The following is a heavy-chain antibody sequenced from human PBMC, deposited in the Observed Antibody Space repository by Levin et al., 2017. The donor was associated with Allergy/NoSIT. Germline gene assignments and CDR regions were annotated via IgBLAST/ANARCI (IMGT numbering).Heavy chain of an antibody. CDR2: IRSKANNYAT. J-gene: IGHJ4*02. V-gene: IGHV3-73*01. CDR1: GFTFSGSA. D-gene: IGHD2-2*03. CDR3: STSPSVGCY. Sequence: GGSLRLSCTASGFTFSGSAMHWVRQASGKGLEWVGRIRSKANNYATAYAASVKGRFNISRDDSKNTAYLQMNSLKTEDTAVYYCSTSPSVGCYWGQGTLVTVSS.